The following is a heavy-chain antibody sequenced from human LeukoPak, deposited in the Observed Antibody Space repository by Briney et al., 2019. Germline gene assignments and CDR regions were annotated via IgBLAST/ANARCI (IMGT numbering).Heavy chain of an antibody. D-gene: IGHD4-11*01. V-gene: IGHV3-9*01. CDR2: ISWNSNSI. CDR3: AKAAATTYHFDY. Sequence: PGRSLRLSCAASGFTFDDYAMHWVRQAPGKGLEWVSGISWNSNSIGYADSVKGRFTVSRDNAKNSLYLQMNSLRAEDTALYYCAKAAATTYHFDYWGQGTLVTVSS. CDR1: GFTFDDYA. J-gene: IGHJ4*02.